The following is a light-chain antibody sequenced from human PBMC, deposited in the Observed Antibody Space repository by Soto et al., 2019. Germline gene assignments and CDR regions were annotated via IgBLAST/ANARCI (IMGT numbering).Light chain of an antibody. J-gene: IGKJ4*01. CDR3: QQFKSYPLT. Sequence: DIQMTQSPSSVSASVGDRVTITCRASQGISSNLAWYQQKPGKVPKLLISAASTLQSGVPSRLSGSGSGTDFTLTISSLQPEDGATYYCQQFKSYPLTFGGGTKMDIK. CDR1: QGISSN. V-gene: IGKV1-9*01. CDR2: AAS.